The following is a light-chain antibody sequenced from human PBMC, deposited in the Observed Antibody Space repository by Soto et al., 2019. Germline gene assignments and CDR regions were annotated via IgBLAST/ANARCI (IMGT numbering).Light chain of an antibody. CDR1: QGIRNE. J-gene: IGKJ4*01. CDR2: AAS. V-gene: IGKV1-6*01. Sequence: AIQVTQSPSSLSASVGDRVTITCRTSQGIRNELSWYQQKPGKAPKFLIFAASNLHSEVPSRFSGSGSGTDFTLTISSLQPEDFATYFCLQDDDYPFTFGGGTKVEIK. CDR3: LQDDDYPFT.